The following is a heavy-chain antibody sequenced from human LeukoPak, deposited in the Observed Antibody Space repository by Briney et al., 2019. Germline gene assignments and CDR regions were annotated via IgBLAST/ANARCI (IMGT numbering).Heavy chain of an antibody. Sequence: PGGSLRLSCAASGFTFSSYSMDWVRQAPGKGLEWVSYVSSSSSTTYYADSVKGRFTISRDNSKNTLYLQMNSLRAEDTAVYYCATETSPDAFDIWGQGTMVTVSS. CDR1: GFTFSSYS. CDR3: ATETSPDAFDI. J-gene: IGHJ3*02. V-gene: IGHV3-48*01. CDR2: VSSSSSTT.